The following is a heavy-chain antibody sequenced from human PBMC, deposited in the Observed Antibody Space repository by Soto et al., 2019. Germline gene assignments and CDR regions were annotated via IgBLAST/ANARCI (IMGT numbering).Heavy chain of an antibody. D-gene: IGHD6-19*01. V-gene: IGHV4-31*03. CDR2: IYFTGST. J-gene: IGHJ4*02. CDR1: GHSLSSGGYY. CDR3: ARDWGSSGWPN. Sequence: LSLTCTVSGHSLSSGGYYWGWIRQQPGKGLEWLAYIYFTGSTLYNPSLKSRLAMSLDTSKNQFSLKLASVTATDTAIYYCARDWGSSGWPNWGQGTLVTVSS.